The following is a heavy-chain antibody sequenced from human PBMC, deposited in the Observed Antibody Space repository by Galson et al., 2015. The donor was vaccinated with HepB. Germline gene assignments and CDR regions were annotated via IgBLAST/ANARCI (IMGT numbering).Heavy chain of an antibody. CDR3: ARNSPVGPYNYYYYMDV. CDR2: INTSGST. D-gene: IGHD1-1*01. V-gene: IGHV4-61*02. CDR1: GGSISSGGYY. Sequence: TLSLTCSVSGGSISSGGYYWSWVRQPAGGGLQWIGRINTSGSTTYNPSLKSRVTMSVDTSRNQFTLKVTYVTAADTAVYYCARNSPVGPYNYYYYMDVWGQGTLVTVSS. J-gene: IGHJ6*03.